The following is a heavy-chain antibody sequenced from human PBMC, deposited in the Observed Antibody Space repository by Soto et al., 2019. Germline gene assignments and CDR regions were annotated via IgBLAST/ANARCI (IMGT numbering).Heavy chain of an antibody. CDR2: IYPYGSET. J-gene: IGHJ6*02. CDR3: ARISPSYPYFYYGMDV. CDR1: GYSFLTHW. V-gene: IGHV5-51*01. Sequence: LGESLKISCEGSGYSFLTHWIGWVRQMPGKGLEWIGIIYPYGSETTYSPAFQGHVTISADKSTNTAYLQWSSLKASDTAIYYCARISPSYPYFYYGMDVWGQGTTVTVSS. D-gene: IGHD3-10*01.